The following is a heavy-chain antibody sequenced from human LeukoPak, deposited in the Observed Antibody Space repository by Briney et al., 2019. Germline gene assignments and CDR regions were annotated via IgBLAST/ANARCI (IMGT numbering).Heavy chain of an antibody. CDR2: ISANGGST. CDR1: GFTFSTYA. J-gene: IGHJ4*02. CDR3: AKPPPDSSSWLFDS. V-gene: IGHV3-23*01. D-gene: IGHD6-13*01. Sequence: GGSLRLSCAASGFTFSTYAMCWVRQAPGKGLKWVSTISANGGSTYYADSVKGRFTFSRDNSKNTLYLQMNSLRVEDTAVYYCAKPPPDSSSWLFDSWGQGTLVTVSS.